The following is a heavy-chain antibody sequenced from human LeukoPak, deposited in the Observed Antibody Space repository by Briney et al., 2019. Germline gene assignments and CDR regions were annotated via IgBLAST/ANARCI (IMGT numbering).Heavy chain of an antibody. J-gene: IGHJ4*02. CDR3: ALYDYVWGSYRPFDY. CDR1: GYSFTNYW. D-gene: IGHD3-16*02. Sequence: GESLKISCKASGYSFTNYWIAWVRQMPGKGLEWMGIIYPGDSDARYSPSFQGQVTISADKSISTAYLQWSSLKASDTAMYYCALYDYVWGSYRPFDYWGQGTLVTVSS. V-gene: IGHV5-51*01. CDR2: IYPGDSDA.